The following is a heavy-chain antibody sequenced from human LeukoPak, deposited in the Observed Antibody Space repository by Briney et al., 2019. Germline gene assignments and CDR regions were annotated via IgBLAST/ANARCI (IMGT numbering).Heavy chain of an antibody. V-gene: IGHV3-74*01. D-gene: IGHD2-2*02. J-gene: IGHJ3*02. CDR3: ARTYQLLYDDAFDI. Sequence: PGGSLRLSXAASGFTFSNNWMHWVRQAPGKGLVWVSRINSDGRTTTYADSVKGRFTISRDNAKDTLYLQMNSLRAEDTAMYYCARTYQLLYDDAFDIWGQGTMVTVSS. CDR1: GFTFSNNW. CDR2: INSDGRTT.